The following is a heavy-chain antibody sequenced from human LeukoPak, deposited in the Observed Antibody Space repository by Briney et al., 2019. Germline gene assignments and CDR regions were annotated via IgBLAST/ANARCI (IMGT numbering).Heavy chain of an antibody. D-gene: IGHD6-13*01. J-gene: IGHJ3*02. CDR2: ISYDGSNK. CDR3: ARARSSSSWDPDAFDI. CDR1: GFTFSSYA. Sequence: GGSLRLSCAASGFTFSSYAMHWVRQAPGKGLEWVPVISYDGSNKYYADSVKGRFTISRDNSKNTLYLQMNSLRAEDTAVYYCARARSSSSWDPDAFDIWGQGTMVTVSS. V-gene: IGHV3-30-3*01.